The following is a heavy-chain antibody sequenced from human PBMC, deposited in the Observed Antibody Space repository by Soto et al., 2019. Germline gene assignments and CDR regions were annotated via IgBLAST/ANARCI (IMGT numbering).Heavy chain of an antibody. V-gene: IGHV4-30-4*01. Sequence: TLSLTCTVSGGSISSGDCYWSWIRQPPGKGLEWIGYIYYSGSTYYNPSLKSRVTISVDTSKNQFSLKLSSVTAADTAVYYCATGTSLYYYGMDVWGQGTTVTVSS. CDR3: ATGTSLYYYGMDV. J-gene: IGHJ6*02. CDR1: GGSISSGDCY. CDR2: IYYSGST. D-gene: IGHD1-7*01.